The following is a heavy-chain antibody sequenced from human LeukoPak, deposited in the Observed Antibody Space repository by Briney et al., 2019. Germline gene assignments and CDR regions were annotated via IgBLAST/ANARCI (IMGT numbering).Heavy chain of an antibody. CDR2: IYPGDSDI. V-gene: IGHV5-51*01. D-gene: IGHD4-23*01. CDR3: ARWVSPGGFDY. Sequence: KNGESLKISWRGSGDSFTSYWIGWVRQMSGKGLEWMGIIYPGDSDIRYSPSFQGQVTISADKSISTAYLQWSSLKASDTAMYYCARWVSPGGFDYWGQGTLVTVSS. J-gene: IGHJ4*02. CDR1: GDSFTSYW.